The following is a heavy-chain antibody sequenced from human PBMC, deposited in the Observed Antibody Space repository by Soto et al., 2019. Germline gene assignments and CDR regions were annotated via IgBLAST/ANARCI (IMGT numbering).Heavy chain of an antibody. Sequence: ALLKVYRKASGYRNTGYFVHCVRQTPGQGLEWMGIINPSGGSTSYAQKFQGRVTMTRDTSTSTVYMELSSLRSEDTAVYYCARVLSGAFDIWGQGTMVT. CDR3: ARVLSGAFDI. CDR1: GYRNTGYF. CDR2: INPSGGST. D-gene: IGHD3-10*01. V-gene: IGHV1-46*03. J-gene: IGHJ3*02.